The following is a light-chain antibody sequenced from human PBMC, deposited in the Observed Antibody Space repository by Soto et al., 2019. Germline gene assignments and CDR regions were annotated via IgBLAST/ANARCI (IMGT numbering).Light chain of an antibody. CDR1: QSISRS. Sequence: DIVLTQSPRTLSLSPGERATLSCRASQSISRSLAWYQQKTGQAPRILLSDASTRAPGIPARFSGSGSGREFTLTINSLQSADFAVYYCQQYNNWPRTFGQGTKV. CDR3: QQYNNWPRT. V-gene: IGKV3-15*01. CDR2: DAS. J-gene: IGKJ1*01.